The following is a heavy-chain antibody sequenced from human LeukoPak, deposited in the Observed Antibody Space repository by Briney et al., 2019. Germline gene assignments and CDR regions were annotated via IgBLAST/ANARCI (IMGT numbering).Heavy chain of an antibody. CDR2: FDPEDGET. CDR1: GYIFTNYH. Sequence: ASVKVSCKTSGYIFTNYHLHWVRQAPGKGLEWMGGFDPEDGETIYAQKFQGRVTMTEDTSTDTAYMELSSLRSEDTAVYYCTKQGLGSYDAFDIWGQGTMVTVSS. CDR3: TKQGLGSYDAFDI. D-gene: IGHD3-10*01. J-gene: IGHJ3*02. V-gene: IGHV1-24*01.